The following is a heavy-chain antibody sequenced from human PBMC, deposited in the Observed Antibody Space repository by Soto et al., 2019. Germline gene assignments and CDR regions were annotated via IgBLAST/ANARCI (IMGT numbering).Heavy chain of an antibody. CDR1: GFTFSSHA. J-gene: IGHJ4*02. Sequence: QVQLVESGGGVVQPGRSLRLSCAVSGFTFSSHAMHWVRQAPGKGLEWVTLISSDGSNKYYADSVKGRFTTSSDNSKNTMYLQMNRLRVEDTAVYYCARDDEGGSDCDLGYWGQGALVTVSS. D-gene: IGHD1-26*01. V-gene: IGHV3-30-3*01. CDR2: ISSDGSNK. CDR3: ARDDEGGSDCDLGY.